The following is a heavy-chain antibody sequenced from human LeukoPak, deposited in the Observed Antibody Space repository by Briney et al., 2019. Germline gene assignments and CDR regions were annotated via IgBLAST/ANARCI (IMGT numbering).Heavy chain of an antibody. CDR2: IYGDDTT. J-gene: IGHJ4*02. CDR3: ARERYDFWSGTFDY. D-gene: IGHD3-3*01. CDR1: GLTVSSTY. Sequence: GRCLRLSCAVSGLTVSSTYMRWGRQGPGKGLELVSFIYGDDTTVNADSVMGIFTISRDNSNNTLYLQMNSLRSEDTAVYYCARERYDFWSGTFDYWSQGTLVTVSS. V-gene: IGHV3-66*01.